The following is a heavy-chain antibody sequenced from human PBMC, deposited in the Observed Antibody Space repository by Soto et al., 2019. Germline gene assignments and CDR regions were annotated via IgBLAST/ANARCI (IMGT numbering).Heavy chain of an antibody. J-gene: IGHJ3*02. D-gene: IGHD3-10*01. Sequence: VRSLRLSCGAAGFTSTSYAMSWVRQTPGKGLEWVSAISGSGGTTYYADSVKGRFTFSRDNSKNTLYLQMNSLRAEDTALYYCEKTTNGWFRVFDIWGQGTTVTVSS. CDR2: ISGSGGTT. CDR3: EKTTNGWFRVFDI. V-gene: IGHV3-23*01. CDR1: GFTSTSYA.